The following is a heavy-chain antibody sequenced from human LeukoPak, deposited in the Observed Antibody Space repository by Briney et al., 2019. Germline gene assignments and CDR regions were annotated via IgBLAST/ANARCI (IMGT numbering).Heavy chain of an antibody. CDR3: ARDWFHAIDY. Sequence: GGSLRLSCAASGFTFSSHAMSWVRQAPGKGLEWVSSISGSGDNRNYADSVKGRFTISRDNAKNTLYLQMNSLRAEDTAVYYCARDWFHAIDYWGQGTLVTVSS. J-gene: IGHJ4*02. D-gene: IGHD2/OR15-2a*01. V-gene: IGHV3-23*01. CDR2: ISGSGDNR. CDR1: GFTFSSHA.